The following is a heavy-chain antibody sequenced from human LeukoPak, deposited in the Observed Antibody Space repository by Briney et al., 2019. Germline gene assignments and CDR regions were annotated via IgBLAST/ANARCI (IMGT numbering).Heavy chain of an antibody. D-gene: IGHD1-20*01. CDR3: ANRYSWNDFRSNVFDI. J-gene: IGHJ3*02. CDR2: INPNSGGT. V-gene: IGHV1-2*02. CDR1: GYTLTGYS. Sequence: ASVKVSCKASGYTLTGYSFHWVRQAPGQGLEWMGWINPNSGGTNYAHKFQGRVTMTRDTSISAAYMELSRLRSDDTAVYYCANRYSWNDFRSNVFDIWGQGTMLTVSS.